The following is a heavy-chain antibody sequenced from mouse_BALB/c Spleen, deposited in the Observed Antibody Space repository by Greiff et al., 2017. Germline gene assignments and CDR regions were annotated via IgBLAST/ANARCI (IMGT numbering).Heavy chain of an antibody. D-gene: IGHD2-14*01. Sequence: VQVVESGPGLVAPSQSLSITCTVSGFSLSRYSVHWVRQPPGKGLEWLGMIWGGGSTDYNSALKSRLSISKDNSKSQVFLKMNSLQTDDTAMYYCASYRYDEAWFAYWGQGTLVTVSA. V-gene: IGHV2-6-4*01. CDR3: ASYRYDEAWFAY. J-gene: IGHJ3*01. CDR2: IWGGGST. CDR1: GFSLSRYS.